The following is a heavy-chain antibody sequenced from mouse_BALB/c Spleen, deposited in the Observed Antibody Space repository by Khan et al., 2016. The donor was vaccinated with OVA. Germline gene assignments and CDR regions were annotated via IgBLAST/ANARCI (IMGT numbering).Heavy chain of an antibody. V-gene: IGHV9-3-1*01. Sequence: QIQLVQSGPELKKPGETVKISCKASGYTFTNNGMNWVKQNPGKGLKWMGWINTYTGEPTYVDDFKGRFAFSLETSATTAYLQINNLKNEDTATYFCARVGYAGTMDYWGKGTSVTVSS. D-gene: IGHD2-14*01. CDR2: INTYTGEP. J-gene: IGHJ4*01. CDR1: GYTFTNNG. CDR3: ARVGYAGTMDY.